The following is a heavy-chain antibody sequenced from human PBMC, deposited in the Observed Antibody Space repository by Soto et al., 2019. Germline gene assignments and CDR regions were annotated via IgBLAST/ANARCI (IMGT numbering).Heavy chain of an antibody. V-gene: IGHV4-39*01. Sequence: SETLSLTCTVSGGSISSSSYYWGWIRQPPGKGLEWIGSIYYSGSTYYNLSLKSRVTISVDTSKNQFSLKLSSVTAADTAVYYCARRGIAVAGIFYYGMDVWGQGTTVTVS. CDR2: IYYSGST. CDR1: GGSISSSSYY. J-gene: IGHJ6*02. CDR3: ARRGIAVAGIFYYGMDV. D-gene: IGHD6-19*01.